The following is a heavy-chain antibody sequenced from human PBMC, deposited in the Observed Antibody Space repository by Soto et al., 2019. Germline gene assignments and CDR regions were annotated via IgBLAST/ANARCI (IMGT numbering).Heavy chain of an antibody. CDR1: GFTFSSYG. D-gene: IGHD3-10*01. CDR2: ISYDGSNK. V-gene: IGHV3-30*18. Sequence: GGSLRLSCAASGFTFSSYGMHWVRQAPGKGLEWVAVISYDGSNKYYTDSVKGRFTISRDNSKNTLYLQMNSLRAEDTAVYYCAKDESPMFRGVIITPSDYWGQGTLVTVSS. CDR3: AKDESPMFRGVIITPSDY. J-gene: IGHJ4*02.